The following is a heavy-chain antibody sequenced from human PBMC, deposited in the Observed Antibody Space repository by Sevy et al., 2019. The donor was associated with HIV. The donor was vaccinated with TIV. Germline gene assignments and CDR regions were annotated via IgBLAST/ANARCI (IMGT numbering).Heavy chain of an antibody. D-gene: IGHD6-19*01. CDR3: AKDRRGWSRHYYYYGMDV. J-gene: IGHJ6*02. CDR1: GFTFRDYG. V-gene: IGHV3-30*18. Sequence: GGSLRLSCAASGFTFRDYGMHWVRQAPGKGLEWMAVISNDGSNKYYADSVKGRFTISRDNSKNTLDLQMNSLRAEDMAVYYCAKDRRGWSRHYYYYGMDVWVQGTTVTVSS. CDR2: ISNDGSNK.